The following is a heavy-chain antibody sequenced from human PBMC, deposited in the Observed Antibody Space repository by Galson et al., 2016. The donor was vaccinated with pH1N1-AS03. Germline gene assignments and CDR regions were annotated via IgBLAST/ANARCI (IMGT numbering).Heavy chain of an antibody. CDR3: ARRWLASGFDY. V-gene: IGHV6-1*01. J-gene: IGHJ4*02. D-gene: IGHD4-23*01. CDR1: GDSVSVHSGG. CDR2: TYYNSKWFF. Sequence: CAISGDSVSVHSGGWNWIRQSPSRGLEWLGRTYYNSKWFFDYAISVRSRITINSDISKNLFSLQINSVTPEDTALYFCARRWLASGFDYWGQGTQVTVS.